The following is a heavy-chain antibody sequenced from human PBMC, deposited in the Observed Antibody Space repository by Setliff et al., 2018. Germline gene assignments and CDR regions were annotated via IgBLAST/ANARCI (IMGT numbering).Heavy chain of an antibody. D-gene: IGHD6-13*01. Sequence: RASVKVSCKASGYTFTSYYMHWARQAPGQGLEWMGIINPSGGSTSYAQKFQGRVTMTRDTSTSTVYMELSSLRSEDTAVYYCARRSSSGNGFDYWGQGTQVTVSS. J-gene: IGHJ4*02. CDR1: GYTFTSYY. CDR3: ARRSSSGNGFDY. V-gene: IGHV1-46*01. CDR2: INPSGGST.